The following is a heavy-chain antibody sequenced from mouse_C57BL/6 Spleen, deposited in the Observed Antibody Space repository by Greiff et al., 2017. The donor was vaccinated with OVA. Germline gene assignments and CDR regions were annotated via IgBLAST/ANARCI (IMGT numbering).Heavy chain of an antibody. CDR3: ARGNYYYGSSYNFDY. CDR1: GFTFSSYA. V-gene: IGHV5-4*03. Sequence: EVMLVESGGGLVKPGGSLKLSCAASGFTFSSYAMSWVRQTPEKRLEWVATISDGGSYTYYPDNVKGRFTISRDNAKNNLYLQMHHLKSEDTAMYYCARGNYYYGSSYNFDYWGQGTTLTVSS. CDR2: ISDGGSYT. D-gene: IGHD1-1*01. J-gene: IGHJ2*01.